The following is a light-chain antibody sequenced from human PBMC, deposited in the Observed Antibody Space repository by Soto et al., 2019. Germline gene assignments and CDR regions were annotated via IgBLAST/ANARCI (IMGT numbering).Light chain of an antibody. J-gene: IGKJ1*01. CDR1: QAINNY. CDR3: QHHHNLPH. V-gene: IGKV1-33*01. Sequence: DIQMTQSPSSLSASVGDRFTITGQASQAINNYLHWYQQKPGKAPKRLIYDASNLEKGAPSRFSGSGSGTDFTFDISSLQPEDVATYYCQHHHNLPHFGQGTKVDI. CDR2: DAS.